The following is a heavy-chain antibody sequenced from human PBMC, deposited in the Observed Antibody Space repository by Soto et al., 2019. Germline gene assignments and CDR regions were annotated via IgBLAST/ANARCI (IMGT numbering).Heavy chain of an antibody. Sequence: SETLSLTCTVSGGSISSGGYYWSWIRQHPGKGLEWIGYIYYSGSTYYNPSLKSRVTISVDTSKNQFSLKLRSVTAADTAVYYCAREEQLVRYYGMDVWGQGTTVTVSS. CDR3: AREEQLVRYYGMDV. CDR1: GGSISSGGYY. J-gene: IGHJ6*02. D-gene: IGHD6-6*01. CDR2: IYYSGST. V-gene: IGHV4-31*03.